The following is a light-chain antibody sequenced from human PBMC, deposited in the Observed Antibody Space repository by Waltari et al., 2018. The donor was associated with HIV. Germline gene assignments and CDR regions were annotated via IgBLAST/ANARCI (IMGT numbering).Light chain of an antibody. CDR2: GTS. J-gene: IGKJ2*01. CDR1: QSVSSNY. Sequence: EIVLTQSPGTLSLSPGERATLSCRASQSVSSNYLAWYQQKPGQAPRLLIYGTSSRATGIPDRFSDSGSGTDFTLTISRLEPEDFAVYYCQQYGSSPRTFGQGTKLEIK. CDR3: QQYGSSPRT. V-gene: IGKV3-20*01.